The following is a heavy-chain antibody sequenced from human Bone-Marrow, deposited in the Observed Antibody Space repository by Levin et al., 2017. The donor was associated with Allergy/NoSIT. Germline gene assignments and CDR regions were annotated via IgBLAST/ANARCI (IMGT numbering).Heavy chain of an antibody. Sequence: SETLSLTCTVSGGSVSGGRNYWTWIRQSAGKGLEWIGRILLSGTTNYNPSLKSRVTILVDTSKNQFSLKLTSMTAADTAVYYCARGLWFAECWGQGILVTVSS. J-gene: IGHJ4*02. CDR1: GGSVSGGRNY. V-gene: IGHV4-61*02. CDR3: ARGLWFAEC. D-gene: IGHD3-10*01. CDR2: ILLSGTT.